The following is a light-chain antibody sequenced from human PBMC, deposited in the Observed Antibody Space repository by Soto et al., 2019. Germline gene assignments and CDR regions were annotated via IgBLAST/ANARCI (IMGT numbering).Light chain of an antibody. J-gene: IGKJ2*01. CDR1: QSVSSSY. CDR3: QQYGLL. CDR2: GAS. Sequence: EIVLTQSPGTLSLSPGERATLSCRASQSVSSSYLAWYQQKPGQAPRLLIYGASSRATGIPDRFSGSGSGTDFTLTISRLEPEDFAVYYCQQYGLLFGQGTKLEIK. V-gene: IGKV3-20*01.